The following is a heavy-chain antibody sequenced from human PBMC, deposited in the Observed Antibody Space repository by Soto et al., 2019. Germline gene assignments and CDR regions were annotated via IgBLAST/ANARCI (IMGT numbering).Heavy chain of an antibody. D-gene: IGHD6-13*01. Sequence: EVQVLESGGGLVQPGGSLRLSCAASGFTFNTFGMNWVRQAPGKGLEWVSAISGSGRSTYSADSVKGRFTISRDNYKNMVYLQMNSLRVDDTAVYYCAKDQDSFFRPAAGKDFWGQGTLVTVSS. J-gene: IGHJ4*02. CDR2: ISGSGRST. CDR3: AKDQDSFFRPAAGKDF. CDR1: GFTFNTFG. V-gene: IGHV3-23*01.